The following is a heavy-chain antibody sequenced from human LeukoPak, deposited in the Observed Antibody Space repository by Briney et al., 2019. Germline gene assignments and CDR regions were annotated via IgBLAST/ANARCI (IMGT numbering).Heavy chain of an antibody. V-gene: IGHV1-69*04. CDR3: ARDHSDTGYYGMDV. Sequence: SVKVSCKASGYTFTSYGISWVRQAPGQGLEWMGRIIPILGIANYAQKFQGRVTITADKSTSTAYMELSSLRSEDTAVYYCARDHSDTGYYGMDVWGQGTTVTVSS. CDR1: GYTFTSYG. J-gene: IGHJ6*02. D-gene: IGHD3-22*01. CDR2: IIPILGIA.